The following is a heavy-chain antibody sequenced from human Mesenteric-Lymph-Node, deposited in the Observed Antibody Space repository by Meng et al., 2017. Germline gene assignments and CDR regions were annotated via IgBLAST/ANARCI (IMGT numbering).Heavy chain of an antibody. V-gene: IGHV1-2*06. J-gene: IGHJ4*02. Sequence: QVQMVQSGAEVKKTGAVVKVSCKASGYSFTDYYIHWVRQAPGQGLEWMGRINPNNGGTNYAQKFQGRVTMTRDTSITTAYMEVSSLRSDDTAVYYCARRADYWGQGTLVTVSS. CDR2: INPNNGGT. CDR1: GYSFTDYY. CDR3: ARRADY.